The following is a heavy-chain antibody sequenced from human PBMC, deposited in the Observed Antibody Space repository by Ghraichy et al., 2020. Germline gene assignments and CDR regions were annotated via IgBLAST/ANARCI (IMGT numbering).Heavy chain of an antibody. Sequence: SQTLSLTCSVSSGSVNTYYWTWIRQSPEKGLEWIGHIYYRGTTTYNPSLKSRVTISLDRAKNQFSLELSSVTAADTAIYYCANSGWFNYFDFWGQGVLVTVSS. CDR3: ANSGWFNYFDF. V-gene: IGHV4-59*02. CDR2: IYYRGTT. J-gene: IGHJ4*02. CDR1: SGSVNTYY. D-gene: IGHD6-19*01.